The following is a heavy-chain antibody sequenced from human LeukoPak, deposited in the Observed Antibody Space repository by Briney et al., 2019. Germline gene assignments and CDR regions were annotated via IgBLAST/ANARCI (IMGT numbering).Heavy chain of an antibody. D-gene: IGHD3-10*01. J-gene: IGHJ6*02. CDR1: GYTFTGYY. Sequence: ASVKVSCKASGYTFTGYYMHWVRQAPGQGLEWMGWINPNSGGTNYAQKFQGRVTMTRDTSISTAYMALSRLRSDNTAAYYCARGDGSGFYYYYGMDVWGQGTTVTVSS. CDR2: INPNSGGT. V-gene: IGHV1-2*02. CDR3: ARGDGSGFYYYYGMDV.